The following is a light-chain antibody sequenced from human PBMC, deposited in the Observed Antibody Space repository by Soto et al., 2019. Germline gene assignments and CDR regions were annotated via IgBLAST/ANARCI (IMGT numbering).Light chain of an antibody. CDR1: SSDVGSYNL. J-gene: IGLJ1*01. CDR3: CSYAGSSTFKV. CDR2: EVS. Sequence: QSVLTQPASGSRSPRQSITISCTGTSSDVGSYNLVSWYQQHPGKAPKLMIYEVSKRPSGVSNRFSGSKSGNTASLAISGLQAEDEADYYCCSYAGSSTFKVFGTGTKVTVL. V-gene: IGLV2-23*02.